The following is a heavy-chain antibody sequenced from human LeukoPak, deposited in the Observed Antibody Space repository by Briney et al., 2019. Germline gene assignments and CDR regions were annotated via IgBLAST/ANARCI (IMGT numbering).Heavy chain of an antibody. CDR3: ARGGSPPLYYYYYMDV. V-gene: IGHV1-8*01. J-gene: IGHJ6*03. Sequence: ASVKVSCKASGYTFTSYDINWVRQATGQGLEWMGWMNPNSGNTGYAQKFQGRVTMTRNTSISTAYMELSSLRSEDTAVYYCARGGSPPLYYYYYMDVWGKGITVTVSS. CDR2: MNPNSGNT. CDR1: GYTFTSYD.